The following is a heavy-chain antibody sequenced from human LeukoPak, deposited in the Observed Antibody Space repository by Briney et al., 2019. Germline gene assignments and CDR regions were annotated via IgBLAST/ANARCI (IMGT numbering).Heavy chain of an antibody. CDR3: ARDPVYDSDYKHALDV. CDR1: GYTFTSYY. D-gene: IGHD3-22*01. CDR2: INPSGGST. J-gene: IGHJ3*01. V-gene: IGHV1-46*01. Sequence: ASVKVSCKASGYTFTSYYMHWVRQAPGQGLEWMGIINPSGGSTSYAQKFQGRVTMTRDMSTSTVYMELSSLRSEDTAVYYCARDPVYDSDYKHALDVWGQGTVVSVSS.